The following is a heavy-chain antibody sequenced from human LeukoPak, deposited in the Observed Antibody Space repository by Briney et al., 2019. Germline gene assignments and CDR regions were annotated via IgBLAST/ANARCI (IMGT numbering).Heavy chain of an antibody. D-gene: IGHD5-18*01. CDR2: ISYDGSNK. CDR3: AKVPKNSYDYYFDY. CDR1: GFTFSSYG. Sequence: GGSLRLSCAASGFTFSSYGMHWVRQAPGKGLEWVAVISYDGSNKYYADSVKGRFTISRDNSKNTLYLQMNSLRAEDTAVYYCAKVPKNSYDYYFDYWGQGTLVTVSS. V-gene: IGHV3-30*18. J-gene: IGHJ4*02.